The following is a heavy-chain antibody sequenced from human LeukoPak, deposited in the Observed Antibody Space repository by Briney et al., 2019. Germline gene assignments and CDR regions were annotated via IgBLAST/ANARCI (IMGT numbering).Heavy chain of an antibody. CDR2: IYYSGST. J-gene: IGHJ4*02. Sequence: PSETLSLTCAVYGGSFSGYYWSWIRQPPGKGLEWIGYIYYSGSTNYNPSLKSRVTISVDTSKNQFSLKLSSVTAADTAVYYCARAHSGSYFPYYFDYWGQGILVTVSS. CDR3: ARAHSGSYFPYYFDY. V-gene: IGHV4-59*01. D-gene: IGHD1-26*01. CDR1: GGSFSGYY.